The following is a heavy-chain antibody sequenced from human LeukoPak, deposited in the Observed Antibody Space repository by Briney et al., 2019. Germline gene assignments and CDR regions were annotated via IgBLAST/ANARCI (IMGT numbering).Heavy chain of an antibody. D-gene: IGHD3-3*01. CDR1: GFTVSSNY. CDR2: IYSGGST. J-gene: IGHJ6*02. Sequence: PGGSLRLSCAASGFTVSSNYMSWVRQAPGKGLEWVSVIYSGGSTYYADSVKDRFTISRDNSKNTLYLQMNSLRAEDTAVYYCARDGKNDFWSGYYPSLYYYYGMDVWGQGTTVTVSS. V-gene: IGHV3-66*01. CDR3: ARDGKNDFWSGYYPSLYYYYGMDV.